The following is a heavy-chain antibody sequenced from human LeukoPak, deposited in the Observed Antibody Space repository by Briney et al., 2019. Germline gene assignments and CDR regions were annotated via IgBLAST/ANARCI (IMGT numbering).Heavy chain of an antibody. Sequence: PGGSLRLSCAASGFTFSSYAMSWVRQAPGKGLEWVSAISGSGGSTYYADSVKGRFTISRDNSKNTLYLQMNSLRAEDTALYYCARDAGSYYVYFEYWGQGTLVTVSS. CDR2: ISGSGGST. CDR3: ARDAGSYYVYFEY. D-gene: IGHD3-10*01. V-gene: IGHV3-23*01. J-gene: IGHJ4*02. CDR1: GFTFSSYA.